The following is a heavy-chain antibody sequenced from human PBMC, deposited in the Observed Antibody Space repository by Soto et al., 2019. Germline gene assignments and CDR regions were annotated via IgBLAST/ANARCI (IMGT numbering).Heavy chain of an antibody. CDR2: IGVLGDT. V-gene: IGHV3-13*01. CDR3: ARGLLGPGDYYYGMDV. CDR1: GFTFNNHD. J-gene: IGHJ6*02. D-gene: IGHD7-27*01. Sequence: LRVSCAASGFTFNNHDMHWVRQATGKGLEWVSGIGVLGDTYYPGSVNGRFTISRENAKNSLYLQINDLRAGDTAVYYCARGLLGPGDYYYGMDVWGQGTTVTVSS.